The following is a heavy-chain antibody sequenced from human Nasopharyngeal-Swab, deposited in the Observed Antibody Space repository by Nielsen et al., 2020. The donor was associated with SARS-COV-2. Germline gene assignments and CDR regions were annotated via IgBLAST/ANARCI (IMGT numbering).Heavy chain of an antibody. CDR3: TRDPHLEMATQNAWF. V-gene: IGHV3-49*03. D-gene: IGHD5-24*01. J-gene: IGHJ3*01. CDR2: IRSKAYGGTT. CDR1: GFTFGDYA. Sequence: GESLKISCTASGFTFGDYAMSWFRQAPGKGLEWVGFIRSKAYGGTTEYAASVKGRFTISRDDSKSIAYLQMNSLKTEDTAVYYCTRDPHLEMATQNAWFWGQGTMVTVSS.